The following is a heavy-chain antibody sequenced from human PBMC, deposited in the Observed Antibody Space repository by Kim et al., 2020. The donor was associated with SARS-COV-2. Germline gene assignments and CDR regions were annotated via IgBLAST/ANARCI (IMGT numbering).Heavy chain of an antibody. D-gene: IGHD4-17*01. Sequence: YSGSVKGRFTISRENTKNTLYLQMHSLRGEDTAVYYCARTTTVTNPFDYWGQGTLVTVSS. CDR3: ARTTTVTNPFDY. J-gene: IGHJ4*02. V-gene: IGHV3-53*01.